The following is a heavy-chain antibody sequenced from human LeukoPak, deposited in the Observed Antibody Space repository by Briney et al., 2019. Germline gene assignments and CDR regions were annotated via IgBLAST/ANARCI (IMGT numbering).Heavy chain of an antibody. Sequence: SETLSLTCTVSGGSIRSYYWSWIRQPAGKGLEWIGRIYASGTITYNPSLESRVSMSVDTSKNQFSLNLSSVTAADTAVYYCAINMVRGVNMDVWGKGTTVTVSS. CDR2: IYASGTI. V-gene: IGHV4-4*07. CDR3: AINMVRGVNMDV. CDR1: GGSIRSYY. J-gene: IGHJ6*03. D-gene: IGHD3-10*01.